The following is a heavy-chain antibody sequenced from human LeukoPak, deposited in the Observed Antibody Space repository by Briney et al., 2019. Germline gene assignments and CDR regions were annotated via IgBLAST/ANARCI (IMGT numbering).Heavy chain of an antibody. Sequence: ASLKVSCKASGYTFTDYYMHWVRQAPGHGLEWMGWIYPDSGGTNYAQKFQGRVTMTRDTSISTAYMGLSRLTSDDTAVYYCARGRSDYYLDSWGQGTLVTVAS. CDR2: IYPDSGGT. V-gene: IGHV1-2*02. J-gene: IGHJ4*02. D-gene: IGHD3-10*01. CDR1: GYTFTDYY. CDR3: ARGRSDYYLDS.